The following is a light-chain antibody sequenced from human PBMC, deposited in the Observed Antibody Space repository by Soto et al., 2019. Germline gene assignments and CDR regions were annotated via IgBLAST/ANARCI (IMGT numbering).Light chain of an antibody. V-gene: IGKV3-20*01. Sequence: EIVLTQSPGTLSLSPGERATLSCRASQSVSSTCLAWYQQKPGQAPRLLIYDASRRATGIPDRFSGSGSGTDFTLTISRLEPEDFAVYYCQQYGSSPGLFTFGPGTKVDIK. CDR1: QSVSSTC. CDR2: DAS. CDR3: QQYGSSPGLFT. J-gene: IGKJ3*01.